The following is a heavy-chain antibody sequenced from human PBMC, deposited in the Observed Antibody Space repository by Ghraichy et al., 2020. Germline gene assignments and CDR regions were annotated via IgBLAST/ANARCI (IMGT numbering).Heavy chain of an antibody. CDR2: ASYGRNDE. CDR1: GFTFSTSA. Sequence: GGSLRLSCAASGFTFSTSAMHWVRQAPGKGLEWVAVASYGRNDEYYGDSVYGRFTISRDNSKNTLYLQMDSLRAEDTAVYYCAREPGYGESHCYHYGMDVWGQGTTVTVSS. D-gene: IGHD2-21*02. CDR3: AREPGYGESHCYHYGMDV. V-gene: IGHV3-30*04. J-gene: IGHJ6*02.